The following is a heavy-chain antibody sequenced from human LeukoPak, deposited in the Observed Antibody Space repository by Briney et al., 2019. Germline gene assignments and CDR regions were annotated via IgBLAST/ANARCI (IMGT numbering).Heavy chain of an antibody. CDR3: ARDSGSYGMYYFDY. D-gene: IGHD1-26*01. Sequence: GGSLRLSCAASGFTFSSYWMTWVRQAPGKGLEWVANIKQDGSEKYYVDSVKGRFTISRDNAKNSLYLQMNSLRAEDTAVYYCARDSGSYGMYYFDYWGQGTLVTVSS. J-gene: IGHJ4*02. CDR2: IKQDGSEK. V-gene: IGHV3-7*01. CDR1: GFTFSSYW.